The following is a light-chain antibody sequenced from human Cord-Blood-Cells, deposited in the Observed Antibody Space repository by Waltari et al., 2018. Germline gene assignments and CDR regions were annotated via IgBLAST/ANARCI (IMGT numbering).Light chain of an antibody. CDR2: GGS. J-gene: IGKJ4*01. V-gene: IGKV3-15*01. Sequence: EIGMTQTPATLSVSPGARATLSCRASQSVSSNLAWYQQKPGQAPRLLIYGGSTRATGIPARFSGRGSGTEFTLTISSLQSEDCAVYYCQEYNNWPPLTFGGGNKVEIK. CDR3: QEYNNWPPLT. CDR1: QSVSSN.